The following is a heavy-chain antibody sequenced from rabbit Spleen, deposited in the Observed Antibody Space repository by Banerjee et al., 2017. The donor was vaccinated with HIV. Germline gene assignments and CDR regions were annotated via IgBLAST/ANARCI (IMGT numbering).Heavy chain of an antibody. V-gene: IGHV1S45*01. D-gene: IGHD4-2*01. CDR2: MYTAGNSNT. CDR3: ARDIAGGYYFNL. J-gene: IGHJ4*01. CDR1: GFTLSSNW. Sequence: QEQLEESGGDLVKPEGSLTLTCTASGFTLSSNWICWVRQAPGKGLEWIGYMYTAGNSNTYYASWAKGRFTISKTSSTTVTLQMTSLTAADTATYFCARDIAGGYYFNLWGQGTLVTVS.